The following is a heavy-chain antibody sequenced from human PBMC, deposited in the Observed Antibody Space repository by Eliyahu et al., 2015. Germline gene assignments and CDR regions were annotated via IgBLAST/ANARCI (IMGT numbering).Heavy chain of an antibody. CDR1: GXSFRAXG. D-gene: IGHD2-21*02. Sequence: QVQLVESGGGVVQPGXSLRLSCAASGXSFRAXGMPWVRQSPGKGLEWVAMISYDGSNKFYSDSVKGRSTVSRDNSNNILYLQLNTPRPEDTAVYYCAKVRGGDWGGYDYWGQGTRVTVSS. J-gene: IGHJ4*02. CDR3: AKVRGGDWGGYDY. V-gene: IGHV3-30*18. CDR2: ISYDGSNK.